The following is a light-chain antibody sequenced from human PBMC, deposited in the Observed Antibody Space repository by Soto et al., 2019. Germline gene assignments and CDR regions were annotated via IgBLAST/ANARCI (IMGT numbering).Light chain of an antibody. Sequence: QSVLTQPPSVSGSPGQSVTISCTGTTSDVGSYNRVSWYQQTPGTAPKLILYDVGSRPSGVPDRFSGSKSGNTDSLTISGLQAEDEADYYCDSYTARSTYVFGTGTKVTVL. CDR2: DVG. CDR1: TSDVGSYNR. V-gene: IGLV2-18*02. J-gene: IGLJ1*01. CDR3: DSYTARSTYV.